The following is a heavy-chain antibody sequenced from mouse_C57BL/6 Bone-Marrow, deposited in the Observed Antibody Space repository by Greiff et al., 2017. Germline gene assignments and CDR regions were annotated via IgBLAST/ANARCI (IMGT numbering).Heavy chain of an antibody. CDR1: GYTFTSYW. Sequence: QVQLQQPGAELVKPGASVKLSCTASGYTFTSYWMQWVKQRPGQGLEWIGEIDPSDSYTNYNQKFKGKATLTVDTSSSTAYMQLSSLTSEDSAVYYCARCRTGTSWYFDVWGTGTTVTVSS. D-gene: IGHD4-1*01. V-gene: IGHV1-50*01. CDR3: ARCRTGTSWYFDV. J-gene: IGHJ1*03. CDR2: IDPSDSYT.